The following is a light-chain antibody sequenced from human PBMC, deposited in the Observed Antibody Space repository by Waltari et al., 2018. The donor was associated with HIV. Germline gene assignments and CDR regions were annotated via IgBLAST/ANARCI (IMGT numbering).Light chain of an antibody. V-gene: IGLV3-21*04. CDR1: NIATKS. CDR3: QVWDSSSDHWV. J-gene: IGLJ3*02. CDR2: YDN. Sequence: SYVLTQPPSVSVAPGKTARITCGGNNIATKSVHWYQQKPGQAPVLVIYYDNDRPSGIPERFSGSNSGNTATLTISSVEAGDEADYYCQVWDSSSDHWVFGGGTQLTVL.